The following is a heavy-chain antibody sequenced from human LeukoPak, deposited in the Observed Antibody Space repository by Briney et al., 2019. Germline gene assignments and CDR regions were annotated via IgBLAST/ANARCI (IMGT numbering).Heavy chain of an antibody. D-gene: IGHD6-13*01. Sequence: GRSLRLSCAASGFTFSSYGMHWVRQAPAKGLEWVSLIRGDGGTTDYADSVKGRFTISRDNRRNSLYLHMNSLRTEDTALYFCAKVYVGSWYAYDHWGQGTLVTVSS. V-gene: IGHV3-43*02. CDR3: AKVYVGSWYAYDH. J-gene: IGHJ4*02. CDR1: GFTFSSYG. CDR2: IRGDGGTT.